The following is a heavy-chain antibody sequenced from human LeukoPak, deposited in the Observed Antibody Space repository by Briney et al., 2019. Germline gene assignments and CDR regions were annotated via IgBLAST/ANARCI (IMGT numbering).Heavy chain of an antibody. J-gene: IGHJ4*02. CDR2: LWYEGRNK. V-gene: IGHV3-33*08. CDR1: GLTFSSYG. CDR3: AREGTSYSYTY. Sequence: GGSLGLSCAASGLTFSSYGMHWVRQAPGKGLEWVAVLWYEGRNKYYADSVKGRFTISRDNSKNTLYLQMNSLRAEDTAVYYCAREGTSYSYTYWGQGTLVTVSS. D-gene: IGHD5-18*01.